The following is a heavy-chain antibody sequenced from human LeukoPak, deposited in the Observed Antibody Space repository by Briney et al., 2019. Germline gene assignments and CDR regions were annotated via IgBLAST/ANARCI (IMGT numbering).Heavy chain of an antibody. V-gene: IGHV4-39*01. J-gene: IGHJ6*02. CDR3: ATARAAFWSGYYTGIPYYGMDV. CDR1: GGSISSSSYY. D-gene: IGHD3-3*01. CDR2: IYYSGST. Sequence: KSSETLSLTCTVSGGSISSSSYYWGWIRQPPGKGLEWIGSIYYSGSTYYNPSLKSRVTISVDTSKNQFSLKLSSVTAADTAVYYCATARAAFWSGYYTGIPYYGMDVWGQGTTVTVSS.